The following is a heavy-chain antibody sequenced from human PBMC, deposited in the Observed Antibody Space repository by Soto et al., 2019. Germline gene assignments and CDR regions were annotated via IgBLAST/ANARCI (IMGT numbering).Heavy chain of an antibody. CDR1: GGSISSYY. J-gene: IGHJ4*02. CDR3: ARDHPHSYGVYYFDY. V-gene: IGHV4-59*01. D-gene: IGHD5-18*01. CDR2: IYSSGST. Sequence: PSETLSLTCTVSGGSISSYYWGWIRRPPGKGLEWIGYIYSSGSTHYNPSLQNRVTISIDTSKNQVSLNVNSVTAADTAVYYCARDHPHSYGVYYFDYWGQGTPVTVSS.